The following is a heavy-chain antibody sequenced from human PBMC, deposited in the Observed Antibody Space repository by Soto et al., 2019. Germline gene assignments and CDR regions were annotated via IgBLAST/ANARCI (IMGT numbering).Heavy chain of an antibody. CDR3: ARVEYYDSSGYYYRNWFDL. CDR1: GYTFTSYC. CDR2: ISAYNGNT. D-gene: IGHD3-22*01. V-gene: IGHV1-18*01. J-gene: IGHJ5*02. Sequence: GASVKVSCKASGYTFTSYCISWVRQAPGQGLEWMGWISAYNGNTNYAQKLQGRVTMTTDTSTSTAYMELRSLRSDDTAVYYCARVEYYDSSGYYYRNWFDLWGQGTLVTVSS.